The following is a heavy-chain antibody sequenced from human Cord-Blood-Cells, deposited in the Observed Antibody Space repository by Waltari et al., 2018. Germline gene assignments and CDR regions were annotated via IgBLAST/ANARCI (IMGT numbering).Heavy chain of an antibody. J-gene: IGHJ5*02. V-gene: IGHV4-34*01. Sequence: QVQLQQWGAGLLKPSETLSLTCAVYGGSFRCYYWSWTRQPPGKGLEWIGEINHSGSTNYHPSLKSRVTISVDTSKNQFSLKLSSVTAADTAVYYCARPHYGDYGWCDPWGQGTLVTVSS. D-gene: IGHD4-17*01. CDR3: ARPHYGDYGWCDP. CDR2: INHSGST. CDR1: GGSFRCYY.